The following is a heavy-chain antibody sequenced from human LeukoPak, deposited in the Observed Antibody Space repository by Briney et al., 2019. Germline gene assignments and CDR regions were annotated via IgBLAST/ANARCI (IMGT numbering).Heavy chain of an antibody. V-gene: IGHV3-33*01. CDR3: ALTICSGGSCTIDY. D-gene: IGHD2-15*01. J-gene: IGHJ4*02. CDR2: IWYDGSNK. CDR1: GFTFSSYG. Sequence: GGSLRLSCAASGFTFSSYGMHWVRQAPGKGLEWVAVIWYDGSNKYYADSVKGRFTISRDNSKNTLYLQMNSLRAEDTAVSYCALTICSGGSCTIDYWGQGTLVTVSS.